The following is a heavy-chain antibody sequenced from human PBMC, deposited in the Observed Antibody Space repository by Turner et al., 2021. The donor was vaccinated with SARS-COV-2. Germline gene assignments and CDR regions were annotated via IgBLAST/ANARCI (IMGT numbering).Heavy chain of an antibody. D-gene: IGHD2-15*01. Sequence: QLQLQASGPGLVKPSEPLSLTCTVSGGSISSSSYYWGWIRQPPGKGLEWIGSMYYSGSTYYNPSLKSRVTISVDTSKNQFSLKLSSVTAADTAVYYCARRSSRLGNWYFDLWGRGTLVTVSS. J-gene: IGHJ2*01. CDR2: MYYSGST. CDR1: GGSISSSSYY. CDR3: ARRSSRLGNWYFDL. V-gene: IGHV4-39*01.